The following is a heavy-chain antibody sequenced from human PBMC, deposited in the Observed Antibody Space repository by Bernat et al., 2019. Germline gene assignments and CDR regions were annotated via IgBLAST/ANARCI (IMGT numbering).Heavy chain of an antibody. CDR2: INHSGST. Sequence: QVQLQQWGAGLLKPSETLSLTCAVYGGSFSGYYWSWIRLPPGKGLEWIGEINHSGSTNYNPSLKSRVTISVDTSKNQFSLKLSSVTAADTAVYYCARGSRSGSYVRTNRGHYDYWGQGTLVTVSS. D-gene: IGHD3-10*01. CDR1: GGSFSGYY. CDR3: ARGSRSGSYVRTNRGHYDY. J-gene: IGHJ4*02. V-gene: IGHV4-34*01.